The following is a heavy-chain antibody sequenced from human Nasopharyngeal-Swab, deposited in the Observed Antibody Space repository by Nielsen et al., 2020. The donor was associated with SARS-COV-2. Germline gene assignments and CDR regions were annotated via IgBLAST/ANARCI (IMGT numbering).Heavy chain of an antibody. V-gene: IGHV1-2*06. Sequence: ASVQFSCKASGYTFTGYYLHWVRQAPGQGLEWMGRIDPNSGGTNYAQKFQGRVTMTRDTSISTAYMELSRLRSDDTAVYYCARDLEDIVVVPAAMWGVDYYYYGMDVWGQGTTVTVSS. D-gene: IGHD2-2*01. CDR2: IDPNSGGT. J-gene: IGHJ6*02. CDR1: GYTFTGYY. CDR3: ARDLEDIVVVPAAMWGVDYYYYGMDV.